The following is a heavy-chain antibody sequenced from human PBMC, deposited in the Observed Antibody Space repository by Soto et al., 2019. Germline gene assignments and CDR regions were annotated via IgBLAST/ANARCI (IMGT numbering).Heavy chain of an antibody. CDR2: ISSSSSTI. CDR1: GFTFSSYS. V-gene: IGHV3-48*01. Sequence: EVQLVESGGGLVQPGGSLRLSCAASGFTFSSYSMNWVRQAPGKGLVWVSYISSSSSTIYYADSVKGRFTISRDNAKNSLYLQMNSLRAEDTAVYYCARDLREFDDYVNWFDPWGQGTLVTVSS. D-gene: IGHD3-16*01. CDR3: ARDLREFDDYVNWFDP. J-gene: IGHJ5*02.